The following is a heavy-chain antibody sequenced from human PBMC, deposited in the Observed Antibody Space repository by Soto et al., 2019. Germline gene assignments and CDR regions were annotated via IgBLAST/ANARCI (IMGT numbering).Heavy chain of an antibody. J-gene: IGHJ3*02. CDR2: INAGNGNT. V-gene: IGHV1-3*01. D-gene: IGHD3-22*01. CDR1: GYTFTSYA. CDR3: ARAGYYYDSSGYPPGADAFDI. Sequence: QVQLVQSGAEVKKPGASVKVSCKASGYTFTSYAMHWVRQAPGQRLAWMGWINAGNGNTKYSQKFQGRVTITRDTSASTAYMELSSLRSEDTAVYYCARAGYYYDSSGYPPGADAFDIWGQGTMVTVSS.